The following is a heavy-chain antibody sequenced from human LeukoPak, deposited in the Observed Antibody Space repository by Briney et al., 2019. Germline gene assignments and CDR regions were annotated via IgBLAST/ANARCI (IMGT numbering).Heavy chain of an antibody. CDR3: AKYSGSGWVSEYFQH. Sequence: PGGSLRLSCAASGFTFSSYAMSWVRQAPGKGLEWVSAISGSGGSTYYADSVKGRFTISRDNPKNTLYLQMNSLRAEDTAVYYCAKYSGSGWVSEYFQHWGQGTLVTVSS. CDR1: GFTFSSYA. D-gene: IGHD6-19*01. J-gene: IGHJ1*01. CDR2: ISGSGGST. V-gene: IGHV3-23*01.